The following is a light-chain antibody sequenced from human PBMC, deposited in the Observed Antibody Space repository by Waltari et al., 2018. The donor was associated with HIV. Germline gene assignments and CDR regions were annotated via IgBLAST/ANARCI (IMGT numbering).Light chain of an antibody. V-gene: IGLV1-40*01. J-gene: IGLJ2*01. Sequence: QSLLPQPPSASAAPRQRLPFSCTGSSSNIWAGYPLHRYHQVPGTAPKLVIYANNNRASGVPDRFSGSKFGHSASLAITGLQAEDEGNYYCQSYDSGSSVSVFGGGTKLTVL. CDR2: ANN. CDR1: SSNIWAGYP. CDR3: QSYDSGSSVSV.